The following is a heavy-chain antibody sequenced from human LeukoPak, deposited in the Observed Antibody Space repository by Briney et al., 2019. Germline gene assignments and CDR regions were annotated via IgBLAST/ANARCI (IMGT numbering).Heavy chain of an antibody. Sequence: GGSLRLSCAASGFTFSIYAMSWVRQAPGKGLEWVSAISNSGGNTYYADSVKGRFTISRDNSKDTLSLQMNSLRAEDTAVYYCVLKVRFDYWGQGTLVTVSS. D-gene: IGHD2-15*01. V-gene: IGHV3-23*01. J-gene: IGHJ4*02. CDR3: VLKVRFDY. CDR1: GFTFSIYA. CDR2: ISNSGGNT.